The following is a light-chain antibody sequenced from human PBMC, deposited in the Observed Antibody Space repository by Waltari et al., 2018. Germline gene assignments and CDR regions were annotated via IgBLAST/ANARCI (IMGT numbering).Light chain of an antibody. CDR1: SRDVGGSNF. CDR2: EGS. V-gene: IGLV2-14*01. J-gene: IGLJ3*02. CDR3: SSHTTSSIWV. Sequence: QSALTQPASVSGSLGQSITISCTGTSRDVGGSNFFPWYQQDPGKAPKLMCYEGSNRPSGVSNRFSGSKSGNTASLTISGLQAEDEADYYCSSHTTSSIWVFGGGTKVTVL.